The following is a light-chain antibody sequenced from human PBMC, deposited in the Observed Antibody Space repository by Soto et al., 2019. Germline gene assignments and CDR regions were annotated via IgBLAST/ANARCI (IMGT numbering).Light chain of an antibody. J-gene: IGKJ2*01. Sequence: EIVMTQSPVTLSVSPGRRATLSCRASESVDSNVAWYQQKFGHPPRLIIYKASNRATGIPARFSGSGSGTEFTLTISGLQSEDVAVYYCQQYILRPYTFGQGTKVEI. V-gene: IGKV3D-15*01. CDR1: ESVDSN. CDR2: KAS. CDR3: QQYILRPYT.